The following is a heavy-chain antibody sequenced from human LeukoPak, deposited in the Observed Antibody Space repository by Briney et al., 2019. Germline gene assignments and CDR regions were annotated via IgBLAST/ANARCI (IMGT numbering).Heavy chain of an antibody. J-gene: IGHJ6*02. CDR2: INHSGST. CDR3: ARRTDCSSTSCYRTSYYGMDV. Sequence: SETLSLTCAVYGGSFSGYYWSWIRQPPGKGLEWIGEINHSGSTNYNPSLKSRVTISVDTSKNQSSLKLSSVTAADTAVYYCARRTDCSSTSCYRTSYYGMDVWGQGTTVTVSS. CDR1: GGSFSGYY. V-gene: IGHV4-34*01. D-gene: IGHD2-2*01.